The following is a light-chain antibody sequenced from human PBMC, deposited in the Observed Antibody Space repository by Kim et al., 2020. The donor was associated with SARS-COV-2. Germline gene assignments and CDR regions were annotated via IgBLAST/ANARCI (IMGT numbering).Light chain of an antibody. J-gene: IGLJ2*01. CDR2: DVS. Sequence: GAPVLSITISCSDVGAYTYVSWYQQNPGTAPKLQIYDVSRRPSGVSDRFSGSKSGNTASLTISGLQAEDEADYYGGAYTSGLTLGLFGGGTQLTVL. V-gene: IGLV2-14*03. CDR3: GAYTSGLTLGL. CDR1: DVGAYTY.